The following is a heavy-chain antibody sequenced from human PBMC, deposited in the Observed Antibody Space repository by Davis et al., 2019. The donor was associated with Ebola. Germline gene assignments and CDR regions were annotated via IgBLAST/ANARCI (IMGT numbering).Heavy chain of an antibody. Sequence: AASVKVSCKASGGTFSSYAISWVRQAPGQGLEWMGGIIPIFGTANYAQKFQGRVTITADESTSTAYMELSSLRSEDTAVYYCARDGSTSDQKSGELDYWGQGPLVTVSS. CDR1: GGTFSSYA. J-gene: IGHJ4*02. CDR3: ARDGSTSDQKSGELDY. CDR2: IIPIFGTA. D-gene: IGHD7-27*01. V-gene: IGHV1-69*13.